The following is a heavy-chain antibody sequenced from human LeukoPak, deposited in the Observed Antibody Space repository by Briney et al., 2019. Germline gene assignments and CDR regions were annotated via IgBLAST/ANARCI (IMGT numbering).Heavy chain of an antibody. D-gene: IGHD3-22*01. J-gene: IGHJ5*02. CDR2: ISGSGTNT. CDR1: GFTLSNYA. V-gene: IGHV3-23*01. CDR3: AKDSTPTYYDSSGYYDP. Sequence: GGSLRLSCAASGFTLSNYAMMWARQAPGKGLEWVSAISGSGTNTQYADPVKGRFTISRDTSKNTLYLQMNSLRAEDTAVYYCAKDSTPTYYDSSGYYDPWGQGTLVTVSS.